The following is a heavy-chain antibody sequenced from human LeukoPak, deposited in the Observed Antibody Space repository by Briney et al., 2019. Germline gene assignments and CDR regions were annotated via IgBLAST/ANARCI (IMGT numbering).Heavy chain of an antibody. D-gene: IGHD3-3*01. Sequence: ASVKVSCKASGYTFTSYGISWVRQAPGQGLEWMGWISAYNGNTNYAQKFQGRVTMTRDTSISTAYMELSRLRSDDTAVYYCARGLRFLEWLLDYWGQGTLVTVSS. J-gene: IGHJ4*02. V-gene: IGHV1-18*01. CDR2: ISAYNGNT. CDR1: GYTFTSYG. CDR3: ARGLRFLEWLLDY.